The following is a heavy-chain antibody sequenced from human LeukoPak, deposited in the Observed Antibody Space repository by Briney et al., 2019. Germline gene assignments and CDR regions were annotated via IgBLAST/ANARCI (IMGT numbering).Heavy chain of an antibody. Sequence: GVSLRLSCAASGFTLSSYAMSWVRQAPGKGLEWVSAISDSGNTYQADSVKGRVTISRDSSKNTLFLQMNRLRPEDAAVYYCAKAPVTTCRGAYCYPFDYWGQGTLVTVSS. CDR1: GFTLSSYA. CDR2: ISDSGNT. D-gene: IGHD2-21*01. V-gene: IGHV3-23*01. J-gene: IGHJ4*02. CDR3: AKAPVTTCRGAYCYPFDY.